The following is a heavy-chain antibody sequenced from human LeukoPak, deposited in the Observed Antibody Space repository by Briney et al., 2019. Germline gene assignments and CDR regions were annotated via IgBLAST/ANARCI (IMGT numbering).Heavy chain of an antibody. V-gene: IGHV3-23*01. CDR1: GFTFSTYA. CDR3: AKYNYYGSGSYYNDFDY. Sequence: GGSLRLSCAASGFTFSTYAMSWVRQAPGKGLEWVSSISGSGDRTYYADSVKGRFTISRDNSKNTLYLQMNSLRAEDTAVYYCAKYNYYGSGSYYNDFDYWGQGTLVTVSS. J-gene: IGHJ4*02. D-gene: IGHD3-10*01. CDR2: ISGSGDRT.